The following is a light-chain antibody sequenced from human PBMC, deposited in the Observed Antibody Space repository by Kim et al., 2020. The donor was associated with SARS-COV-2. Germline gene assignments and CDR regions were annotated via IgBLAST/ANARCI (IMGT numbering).Light chain of an antibody. Sequence: SGSPGERATLSCRASQSVSTNLAWYQHKPGRAPRLLIYRASTRATGVPARFSGSGSGTEFTLTISSLQSEDFAVYYCQQYNNYWTFGQGTKVDIK. J-gene: IGKJ1*01. CDR1: QSVSTN. CDR2: RAS. V-gene: IGKV3-15*01. CDR3: QQYNNYWT.